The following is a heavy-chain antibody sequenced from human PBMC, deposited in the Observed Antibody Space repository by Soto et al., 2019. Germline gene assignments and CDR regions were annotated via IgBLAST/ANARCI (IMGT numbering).Heavy chain of an antibody. CDR2: INNSGST. D-gene: IGHD6-6*01. CDR3: ARNPLVYRKYYYYYMDV. CDR1: GGSFSGYY. Sequence: QVQLQQWGAGLLKPSETLSLTCAVYGGSFSGYYWSWIRQPPGKGLEWFGEINNSGSTNYNPSLKSRVTISVDTSKNQFSLKLSSVTAADTAVYYCARNPLVYRKYYYYYMDVWGKGTTVTVSS. V-gene: IGHV4-34*01. J-gene: IGHJ6*03.